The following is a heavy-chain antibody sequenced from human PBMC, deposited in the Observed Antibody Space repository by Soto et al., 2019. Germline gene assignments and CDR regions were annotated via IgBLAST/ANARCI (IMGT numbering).Heavy chain of an antibody. D-gene: IGHD2-21*01. CDR2: ISSSSSYI. CDR3: ATIPLGSDAFDI. J-gene: IGHJ3*02. Sequence: EVQLVESGGGLVKPGGSLRLSCAASGFTFSSYSMNWVRQAPGKGLEWVSSISSSSSYIYYADSVKGRFTISRDNAKNSLYLQMNSLRAEDTAVYYFATIPLGSDAFDIWGQGTMVTVSS. V-gene: IGHV3-21*01. CDR1: GFTFSSYS.